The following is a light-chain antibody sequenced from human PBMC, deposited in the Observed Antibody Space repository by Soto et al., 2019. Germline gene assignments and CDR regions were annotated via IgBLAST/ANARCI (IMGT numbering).Light chain of an antibody. J-gene: IGKJ5*01. CDR1: QSLLHITGETF. CDR3: MQSTQLPPT. Sequence: VVTQTPLSLSVPSGQPASISFKSSQSLLHITGETFLFWYLQKPGQSPRPLIYEVSTRVSGVPDRFSGSGSGTDFTLEISRVETDDVGIYYCMQSTQLPPTFGQGTLLEIK. V-gene: IGKV2D-29*02. CDR2: EVS.